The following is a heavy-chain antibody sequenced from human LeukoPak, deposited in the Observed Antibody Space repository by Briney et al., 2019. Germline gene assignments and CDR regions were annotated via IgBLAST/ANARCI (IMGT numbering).Heavy chain of an antibody. CDR2: MYYSGGT. J-gene: IGHJ4*02. D-gene: IGHD5-24*01. V-gene: IGHV4-59*01. Sequence: PSETLSLTCTVSGGSINSYYWSWIRQPPGKGLEWIGHMYYSGGTNYNHSLTSRVTISVDTSKNQFSLKLSSVTAADTAVYYCTRRCKDAYTLYCFDYWGQGTLVTVSS. CDR3: TRRCKDAYTLYCFDY. CDR1: GGSINSYY.